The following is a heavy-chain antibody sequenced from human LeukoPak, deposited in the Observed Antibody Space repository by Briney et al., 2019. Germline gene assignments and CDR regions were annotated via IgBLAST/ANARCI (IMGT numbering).Heavy chain of an antibody. D-gene: IGHD3-10*01. CDR2: IYHSRST. Sequence: SETLSLTCTVSGYSISSGYYWGWIRQPPGKGLEWIGSIYHSRSTYYNPSLKSRVTISVDTSKRQFSLKLTSMTAADTAVYYCARLKTFYYGSGRGAFDYWGQGTLVTVSS. V-gene: IGHV4-38-2*02. J-gene: IGHJ4*02. CDR1: GYSISSGYY. CDR3: ARLKTFYYGSGRGAFDY.